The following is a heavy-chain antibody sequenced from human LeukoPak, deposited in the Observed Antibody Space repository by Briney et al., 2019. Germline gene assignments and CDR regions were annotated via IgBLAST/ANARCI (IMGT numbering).Heavy chain of an antibody. D-gene: IGHD3-3*01. CDR1: GGSISSSSYY. CDR2: IYYSGST. V-gene: IGHV4-39*07. CDR3: ARGRDDFWSGKNYYMDV. J-gene: IGHJ6*03. Sequence: SETLSLTCTVSGGSISSSSYYWGWIRQPPGKGLEWIGSIYYSGSTYYNPSLKSRVTISVDTSKNQFSLKLSSVTAADTAVYYCARGRDDFWSGKNYYMDVWGKGTTVTVSS.